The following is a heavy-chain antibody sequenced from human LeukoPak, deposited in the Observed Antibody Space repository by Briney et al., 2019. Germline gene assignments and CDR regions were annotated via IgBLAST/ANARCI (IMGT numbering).Heavy chain of an antibody. CDR3: ARAVLELNYYYYYMDV. J-gene: IGHJ6*03. CDR2: IIPIFGTA. CDR1: GGTFSSYA. Sequence: VASVKVSCKASGGTFSSYAISWVRQAPGQGLEWMGGIIPIFGTANYAQKFQGRVTITADESTSTAYMELSSLRSEDTAVCYCARAVLELNYYYYYMDVWGKGTTVTVSS. V-gene: IGHV1-69*13. D-gene: IGHD1-7*01.